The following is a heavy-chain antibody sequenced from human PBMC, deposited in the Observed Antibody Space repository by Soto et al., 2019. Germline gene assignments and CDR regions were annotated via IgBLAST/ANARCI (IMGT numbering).Heavy chain of an antibody. D-gene: IGHD6-6*01. CDR2: IIPIFGTA. CDR3: ARGEYSSSSPSDV. CDR1: GGPFSSYA. J-gene: IGHJ4*02. V-gene: IGHV1-69*13. Sequence: SSVQVSCKASGGPFSSYAISWVRQAPGQGLEWMGGIIPIFGTANYAQKFQGRVTITADESTSTAYMELSSLRSEDTAVYYCARGEYSSSSPSDVWGQGNLVTVFS.